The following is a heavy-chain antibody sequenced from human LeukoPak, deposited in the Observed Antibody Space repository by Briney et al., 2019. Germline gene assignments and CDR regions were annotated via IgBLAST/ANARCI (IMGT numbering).Heavy chain of an antibody. CDR3: ARVWGSYRAFDI. Sequence: GGSLRLSCAASGFTFTSYSMSWVRQAPGKGLEWVSGTSDRGDYTYYADSVKGRFTISRDNSKNTLYLQMNSLRAEDTAVYYCARVWGSYRAFDIWGQGTMVTVSS. J-gene: IGHJ3*02. CDR1: GFTFTSYS. V-gene: IGHV3-23*01. CDR2: TSDRGDYT. D-gene: IGHD3-16*02.